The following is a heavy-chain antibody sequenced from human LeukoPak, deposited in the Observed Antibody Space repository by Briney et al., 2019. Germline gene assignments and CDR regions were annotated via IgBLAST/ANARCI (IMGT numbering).Heavy chain of an antibody. V-gene: IGHV4-38-2*01. D-gene: IGHD6-19*01. Sequence: SETLSPTCAVSGYSISSGYYWGWIRPPPGKGLEWIGSIYHSGSTYYNPSLKSRVTISVDTSKNQFSLKLSSVTAADTAVYYCARHTRSIAVAGTGLNYFDYWGQGTLVTVSS. CDR1: GYSISSGYY. CDR2: IYHSGST. J-gene: IGHJ4*02. CDR3: ARHTRSIAVAGTGLNYFDY.